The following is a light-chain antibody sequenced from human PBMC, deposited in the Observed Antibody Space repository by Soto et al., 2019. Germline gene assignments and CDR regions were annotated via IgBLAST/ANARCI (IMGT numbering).Light chain of an antibody. CDR3: QQSYNSPQT. CDR1: HSIMTY. CDR2: AAS. J-gene: IGKJ1*01. Sequence: IQMTQSPISLSASVGDRVTITFRASHSIMTYLNWYQLKPGKPPRLLIYAASSLQSGVPSRFSGSGSGTDFTLTITNLQPEDFATYSCQQSYNSPQTFGQGTKVDIK. V-gene: IGKV1-39*01.